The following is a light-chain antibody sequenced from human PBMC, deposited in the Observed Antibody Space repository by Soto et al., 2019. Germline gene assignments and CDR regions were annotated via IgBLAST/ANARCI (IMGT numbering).Light chain of an antibody. CDR3: QSADSSGTYTSVV. CDR1: ALPKQY. V-gene: IGLV3-25*03. Sequence: SYELTQPPSVSVSPGQTARITCSGDALPKQYAYWYQQKPGQAPVLVIYKDSERPSGIPERFSGSSSGTTVTLTISGVQAEDEADYYCQSADSSGTYTSVVFGGGTKVTVL. CDR2: KDS. J-gene: IGLJ2*01.